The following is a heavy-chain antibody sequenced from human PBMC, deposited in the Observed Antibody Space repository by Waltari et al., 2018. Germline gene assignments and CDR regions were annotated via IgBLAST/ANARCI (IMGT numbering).Heavy chain of an antibody. CDR2: SYNGGRS. CDR3: ARASTTPRVGTTIGYFDY. D-gene: IGHD1-26*01. CDR1: GGSVSSHF. J-gene: IGHJ4*02. V-gene: IGHV4-59*02. Sequence: QVQLQESGPRLVKPSETLSLSCTVSGGSVSSHFWSWVRQPPGKGLEWNGYSYNGGRSNANSALESRFTISIDTSKNQFSLKLNSVTAAETALYYCARASTTPRVGTTIGYFDYWGQGILVTVSS.